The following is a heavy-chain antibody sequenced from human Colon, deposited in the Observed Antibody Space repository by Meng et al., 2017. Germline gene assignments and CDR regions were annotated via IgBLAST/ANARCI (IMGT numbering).Heavy chain of an antibody. Sequence: QVDLQGPGQGLVKPSGTLSLTCAVSGGSISSTNWWSWIRQPPGKGLEWIGEISQSGSSNYNPSLKSRVTMSLDKSKNHFFLNLSSVSAADTAVYYCAREDGSIGFTPAGQWGQGTLVTVSS. J-gene: IGHJ1*01. CDR1: GGSISSTNW. V-gene: IGHV4-4*02. CDR3: AREDGSIGFTPAGQ. CDR2: ISQSGSS. D-gene: IGHD1-26*01.